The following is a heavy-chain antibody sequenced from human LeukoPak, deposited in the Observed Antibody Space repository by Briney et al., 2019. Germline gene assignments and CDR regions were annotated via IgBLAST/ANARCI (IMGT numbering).Heavy chain of an antibody. D-gene: IGHD5-24*01. CDR2: IWYDGSNK. CDR3: ARDFSLQLFDY. Sequence: PGGSLRLSCAASGFTFSSYGMHWVRQAPGKGLEWVAVIWYDGSNKYHADSVKGRFTISRDDSKNTLYLQMNSLRAEDTAVYYCARDFSLQLFDYWGQGTLVTVFS. V-gene: IGHV3-33*01. J-gene: IGHJ4*02. CDR1: GFTFSSYG.